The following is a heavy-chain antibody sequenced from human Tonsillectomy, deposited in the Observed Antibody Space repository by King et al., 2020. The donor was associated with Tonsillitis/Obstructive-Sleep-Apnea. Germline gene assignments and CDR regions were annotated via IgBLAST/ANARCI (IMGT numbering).Heavy chain of an antibody. D-gene: IGHD3-3*01. J-gene: IGHJ5*02. CDR2: ISYDGSNK. CDR3: ARDEHYDFWSTFDP. V-gene: IGHV3-30*04. Sequence: VQLVQSGGGVVQPGRSLRLSCAASGFTFSSCAMHWVRQAPGKGLEWVAVISYDGSNKYYADSVKGRFTISRDNSKNTLYLQMNSLRAEDTAVYYCARDEHYDFWSTFDPWGQGTLVTVSS. CDR1: GFTFSSCA.